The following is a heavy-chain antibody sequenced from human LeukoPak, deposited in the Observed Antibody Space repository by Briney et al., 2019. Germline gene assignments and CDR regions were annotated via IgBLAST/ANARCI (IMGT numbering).Heavy chain of an antibody. Sequence: SQTQSLTCTVSGGSISSGGYYWSWIRQHPGKGLEWIGYIYYSGSTYYNPSLKSRVTISVDTSKNQFSLKLSSVTAADTAVYYCARAMVRGVFGVDWFDPWGQGTLVTVSS. V-gene: IGHV4-31*03. CDR2: IYYSGST. J-gene: IGHJ5*02. CDR3: ARAMVRGVFGVDWFDP. D-gene: IGHD3-10*01. CDR1: GGSISSGGYY.